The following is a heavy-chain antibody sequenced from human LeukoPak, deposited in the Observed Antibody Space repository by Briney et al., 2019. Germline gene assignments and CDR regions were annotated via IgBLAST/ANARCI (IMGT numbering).Heavy chain of an antibody. V-gene: IGHV4-34*01. J-gene: IGHJ4*02. CDR1: GGSFSGYY. D-gene: IGHD6-19*01. Sequence: ASETLSLTCAVYGGSFSGYYWSWIRQPPGKGLEWIGEINHSGSTNYNPSLKSRVTISVDTSKNQFSLKLSSVTAADTAVYYCARGAKYSSGWYVRYWGQGTLVTVSS. CDR3: ARGAKYSSGWYVRY. CDR2: INHSGST.